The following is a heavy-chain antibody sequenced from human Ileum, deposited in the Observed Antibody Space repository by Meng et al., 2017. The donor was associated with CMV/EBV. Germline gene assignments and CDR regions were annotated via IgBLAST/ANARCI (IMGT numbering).Heavy chain of an antibody. CDR1: GFTSGLTFSSYW. Sequence: GGSLRLSCAAAGFTSGLTFSSYWMTWVRQAPGKGLEWVANINPDGSEKYYVDSVKGRFTISRDNAKRSLDLQMNSLRVEDTAVYYCARGGGNTRFDYWGQGTLVTVSS. D-gene: IGHD3-16*01. CDR3: ARGGGNTRFDY. J-gene: IGHJ4*02. CDR2: INPDGSEK. V-gene: IGHV3-7*01.